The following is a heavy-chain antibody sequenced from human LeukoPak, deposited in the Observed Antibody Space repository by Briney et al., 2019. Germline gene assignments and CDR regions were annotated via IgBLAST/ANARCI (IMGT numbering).Heavy chain of an antibody. CDR3: ARELYGGNSEGY. J-gene: IGHJ4*02. V-gene: IGHV1-2*02. D-gene: IGHD4-17*01. CDR2: INPNSGGT. Sequence: GASVKVSCEASGYTFTGYYMHWVRQAPGQGLEWMGWINPNSGGTNYAQKFQGRVTMTRDTSISTAYMELSRLRSDDTAVYYCARELYGGNSEGYWGQGTLVTVSS. CDR1: GYTFTGYY.